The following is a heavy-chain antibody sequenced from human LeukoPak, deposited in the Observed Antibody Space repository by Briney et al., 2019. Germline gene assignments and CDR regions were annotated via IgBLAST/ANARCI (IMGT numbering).Heavy chain of an antibody. CDR1: GYTFTGYY. CDR3: ARGGIVVGLGGRGWFDP. Sequence: ASVKVSCKASGYTFTGYYIHWVRQAPGQGLEWMGWINPNSGGTNYAQKFQGRVTMTRDTSISTAYMELSGLRSDDTAVYYCARGGIVVGLGGRGWFDPWGQGTLVTVSS. V-gene: IGHV1-2*02. D-gene: IGHD2-2*01. J-gene: IGHJ5*02. CDR2: INPNSGGT.